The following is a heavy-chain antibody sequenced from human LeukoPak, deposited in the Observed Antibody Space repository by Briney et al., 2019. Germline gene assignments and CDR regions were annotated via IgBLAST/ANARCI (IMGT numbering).Heavy chain of an antibody. D-gene: IGHD4-17*01. J-gene: IGHJ5*01. CDR2: ITSRGGT. CDR1: GFTFSSYP. V-gene: IGHV3-23*01. CDR3: AKEDYRDHTTGFDS. Sequence: GGSLRLSCAASGFTFSSYPVSWVRQAPGRGLEWVSAITSRGGTYYIASVRGRFIVSRDNSRNTLYLQMNGLTAEDTAMYYCAKEDYRDHTTGFDSWGQGTLVTVSS.